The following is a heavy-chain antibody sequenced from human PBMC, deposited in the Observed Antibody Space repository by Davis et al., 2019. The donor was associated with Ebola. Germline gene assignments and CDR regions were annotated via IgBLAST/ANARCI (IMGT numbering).Heavy chain of an antibody. Sequence: GGSLRLSCAASGFTFSSYWMSWVRQAPGKGLEWVANIKQDGSEKYYVDSVKGRFTISRDNAKNSLYLQMNSLRAEDTAVYYCARDLSSGWYQGWFDPWGQGTLVTVSS. CDR3: ARDLSSGWYQGWFDP. J-gene: IGHJ5*02. V-gene: IGHV3-7*03. CDR1: GFTFSSYW. D-gene: IGHD6-19*01. CDR2: IKQDGSEK.